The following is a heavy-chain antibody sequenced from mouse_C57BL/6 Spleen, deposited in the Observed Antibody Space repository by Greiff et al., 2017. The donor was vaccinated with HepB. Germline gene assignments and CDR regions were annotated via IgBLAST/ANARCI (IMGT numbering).Heavy chain of an antibody. D-gene: IGHD1-1*01. CDR2: IWGDGST. V-gene: IGHV2-3*01. J-gene: IGHJ4*01. CDR3: APLYYGSSPYAMDY. Sequence: QVQLQQSGPGLVAPSQSLSITCTVSGFSLTSYGVSWVRQPPGKGLEWLGVIWGDGSTNYHSALISSLSISKDNSKGQVFLKLNRLQTDDTATYSCAPLYYGSSPYAMDYWGQGTSVTVSS. CDR1: GFSLTSYG.